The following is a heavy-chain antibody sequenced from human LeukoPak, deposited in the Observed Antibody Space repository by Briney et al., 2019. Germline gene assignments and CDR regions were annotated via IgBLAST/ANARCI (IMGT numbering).Heavy chain of an antibody. V-gene: IGHV4-61*05. CDR1: GGSISSSSYY. Sequence: SETLSLTCTVSGGSISSSSYYWGWIRQPPGKGLEWIGYIYYSGSTNYNPSLKSRVTISVDTSKNQFSLKLSSVTAADTAVYYCARGAIVVVPAAMYYYYYYMDVWGKGTTVTISS. CDR2: IYYSGST. D-gene: IGHD2-2*01. J-gene: IGHJ6*03. CDR3: ARGAIVVVPAAMYYYYYYMDV.